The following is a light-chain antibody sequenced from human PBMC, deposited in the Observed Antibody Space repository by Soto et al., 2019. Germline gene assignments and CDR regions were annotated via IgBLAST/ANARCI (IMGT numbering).Light chain of an antibody. CDR3: QSYDSGLVGLV. Sequence: NFMLTQPHSVSESPGKTVTISCTRSSGNIASNYMQWYQQRPGSAPTTMIYEDNQRPSGVPDRFSGSIDSSSDSASLTISGLKTEDEADYYCQSYDSGLVGLVFGTGTKLTVL. CDR1: SGNIASNY. J-gene: IGLJ2*01. CDR2: EDN. V-gene: IGLV6-57*04.